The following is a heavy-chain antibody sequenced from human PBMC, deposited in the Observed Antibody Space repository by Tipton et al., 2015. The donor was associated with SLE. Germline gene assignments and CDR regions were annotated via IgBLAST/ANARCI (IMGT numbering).Heavy chain of an antibody. D-gene: IGHD3-22*01. J-gene: IGHJ5*02. V-gene: IGHV4-34*01. CDR2: INHSGST. CDR1: GGSFSGYF. CDR3: ARGSGYRIDP. Sequence: TLSLTCAVYGGSFSGYFWTWIRQPPGKGLEWIGEINHSGSTNYNPSLKRRVTVSVDPSKNQFSLKRSSLTAAETAVYYCARGSGYRIDPWGQGTLVTVSS.